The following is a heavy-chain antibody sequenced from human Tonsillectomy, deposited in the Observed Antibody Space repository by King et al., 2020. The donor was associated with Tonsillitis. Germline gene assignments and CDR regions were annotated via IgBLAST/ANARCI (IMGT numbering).Heavy chain of an antibody. D-gene: IGHD6-19*01. J-gene: IGHJ4*02. CDR2: IYVSGTT. Sequence: LQLRESGPGLVRPSETLSLTCTVSGGSIRSSSHYWGWIRQTPGKGLEWIGSIYVSGTTYYSPSLKSRVSISVDMSKNQFSLQLSSVAAADTALYYCARHISCGWYHFDYWGQGTLVTVSS. V-gene: IGHV4-39*07. CDR1: GGSIRSSSHY. CDR3: ARHISCGWYHFDY.